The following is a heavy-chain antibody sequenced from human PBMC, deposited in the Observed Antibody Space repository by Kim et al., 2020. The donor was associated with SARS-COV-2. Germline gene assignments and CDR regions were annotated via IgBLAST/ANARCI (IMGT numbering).Heavy chain of an antibody. J-gene: IGHJ4*02. CDR2: IIPIFGTA. CDR3: ARDTEPGYSSSWPETFDY. Sequence: SVKVSCKASGGTFSSYAISWVRQAPGQGLEWMGGIIPIFGTANYAQKFQGRVTITADESTSTAYMELSSLRSEDTAVYYCARDTEPGYSSSWPETFDYWGQGTLVPVSS. V-gene: IGHV1-69*13. D-gene: IGHD6-13*01. CDR1: GGTFSSYA.